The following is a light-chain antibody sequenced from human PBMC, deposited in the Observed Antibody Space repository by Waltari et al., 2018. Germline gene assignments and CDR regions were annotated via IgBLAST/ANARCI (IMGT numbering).Light chain of an antibody. Sequence: SLELSQSPSVSVSPGQTASIICSGERLGDGFVSWYQQRPGQSPVLVIYEDSKRPLGISERFSGSNSGNTATLTISDSQATDEADFYCQAWDSGAVVFGRGTRLIVL. CDR3: QAWDSGAVV. CDR2: EDS. J-gene: IGLJ3*02. V-gene: IGLV3-1*01. CDR1: RLGDGF.